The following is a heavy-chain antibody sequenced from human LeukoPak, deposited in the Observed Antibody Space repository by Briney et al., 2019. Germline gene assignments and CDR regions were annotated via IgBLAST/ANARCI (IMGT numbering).Heavy chain of an antibody. CDR3: ARDRLNYDILTGYYSPHQNGMDV. J-gene: IGHJ6*02. CDR1: GGSISGYY. D-gene: IGHD3-9*01. Sequence: SETLSLTCTVSGGSISGYYWSWIRQPPGKGLEWIGYIFYSGSTNYNPSLKSRVTISVATSKNQFSLKLSSVTAADTAVYYCARDRLNYDILTGYYSPHQNGMDVWGQGTTVTVSS. V-gene: IGHV4-59*01. CDR2: IFYSGST.